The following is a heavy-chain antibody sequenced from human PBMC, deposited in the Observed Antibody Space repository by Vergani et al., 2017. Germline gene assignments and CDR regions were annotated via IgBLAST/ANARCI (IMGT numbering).Heavy chain of an antibody. V-gene: IGHV3-30*18. CDR3: AKAGSVTSGSLQYNFYMDV. CDR2: ISNDGSKK. CDR1: GFSFSSHA. D-gene: IGHD3-10*01. Sequence: QVQLAESGGGRVQPGRSLRLSYAASGFSFSSHAIHWVRQAPGKGLEWVPVISNDGSKKYYADSVKGRFTISRDNSKNTLDLQMNSLRTQDTAVYYCAKAGSVTSGSLQYNFYMDVWGKGTTVTVS. J-gene: IGHJ6*03.